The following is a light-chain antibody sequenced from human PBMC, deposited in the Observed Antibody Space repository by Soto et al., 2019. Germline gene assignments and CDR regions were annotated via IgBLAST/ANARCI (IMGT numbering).Light chain of an antibody. CDR1: SSDVGGYNY. CDR2: EVS. V-gene: IGLV2-8*01. CDR3: CSYAGSNNWV. J-gene: IGLJ3*02. Sequence: QSALTQPPSASGSPGQSVTISCTGTSSDVGGYNYVSWYQQHPGKAPKLMIYEVSKRPSGVPDRFSGSKSGTTASLTVTGLQAEDEADYYCCSYAGSNNWVFGGGTKLTVL.